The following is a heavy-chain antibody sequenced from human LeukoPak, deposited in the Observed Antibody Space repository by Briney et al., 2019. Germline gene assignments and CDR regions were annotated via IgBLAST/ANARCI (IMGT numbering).Heavy chain of an antibody. Sequence: GGSLRLSCTASGFTFSSYSMNWVRQAPGKGLEWVSSISSSSSYIYYADSVKGRFTISRDNAKNSLYLQMNSLRAEDTAVYYCARDRGSYFYYWGQGTLVTVSS. CDR2: ISSSSSYI. CDR3: ARDRGSYFYY. J-gene: IGHJ4*02. V-gene: IGHV3-21*01. CDR1: GFTFSSYS. D-gene: IGHD1-26*01.